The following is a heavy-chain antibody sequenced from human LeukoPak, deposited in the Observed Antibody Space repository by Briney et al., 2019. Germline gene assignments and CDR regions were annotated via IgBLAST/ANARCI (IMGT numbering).Heavy chain of an antibody. Sequence: TSETLSLTCAVYGGSFSGYYWSWIRQPPGKGLEWIGEINHSGSTNYSPSLKSRVTISVDTSKNQFSLKLSSVTAADTAVYYCARGPSDIVVVPAAIASPYYYYGMDVWGQGTTVTVSS. CDR3: ARGPSDIVVVPAAIASPYYYYGMDV. CDR2: INHSGST. J-gene: IGHJ6*02. V-gene: IGHV4-34*01. CDR1: GGSFSGYY. D-gene: IGHD2-2*01.